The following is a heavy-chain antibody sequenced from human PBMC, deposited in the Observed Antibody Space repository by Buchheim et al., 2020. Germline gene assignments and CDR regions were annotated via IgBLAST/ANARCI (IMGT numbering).Heavy chain of an antibody. CDR1: GGSISSSSYY. CDR2: IYYSGST. D-gene: IGHD4-17*01. CDR3: VLVTTSYYFDY. J-gene: IGHJ4*02. V-gene: IGHV4-39*01. Sequence: QLQLQESGPGLVKPSETLSLTCTVSGGSISSSSYYWGWIRQPPGKGLAWIGSIYYSGSTYYNPSLKSLVTISVDTAKNQFSLKLSSVSAADTAVYYCVLVTTSYYFDYWGQGTL.